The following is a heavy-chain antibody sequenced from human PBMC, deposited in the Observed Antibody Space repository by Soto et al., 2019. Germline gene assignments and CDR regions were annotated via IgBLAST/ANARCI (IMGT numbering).Heavy chain of an antibody. CDR2: IWYDGGNK. J-gene: IGHJ6*02. CDR1: GFTFSSYG. D-gene: IGHD3-22*01. CDR3: ARKAYYDSSGRDLNYYGMDI. Sequence: QVQLVESGGGVVQPGRSLRLSCTASGFTFSSYGMEWVRQAPGKGLEWVAVIWYDGGNKYYADSVKGRFTISRDNSKNTLYLQMNSLRAEDTAVYYCARKAYYDSSGRDLNYYGMDIWGPGTTVTVSS. V-gene: IGHV3-33*01.